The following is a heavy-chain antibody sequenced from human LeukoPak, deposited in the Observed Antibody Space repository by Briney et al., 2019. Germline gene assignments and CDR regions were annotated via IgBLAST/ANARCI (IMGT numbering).Heavy chain of an antibody. Sequence: PGRALRLSCAASGFTFSSYGMHWVRQPPAKELEWVGVIWYDGSNKYYADSVKGRFTISRDNSKNTLYLQMNSLRAEDTAVYYCARGPSDYDFWSGYYIDYWGQGTLVTVSS. D-gene: IGHD3-3*01. CDR1: GFTFSSYG. CDR3: ARGPSDYDFWSGYYIDY. CDR2: IWYDGSNK. V-gene: IGHV3-33*01. J-gene: IGHJ4*02.